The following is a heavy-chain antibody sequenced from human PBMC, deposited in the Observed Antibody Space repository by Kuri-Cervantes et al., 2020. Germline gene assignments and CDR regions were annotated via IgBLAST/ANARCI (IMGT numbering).Heavy chain of an antibody. D-gene: IGHD3-9*01. V-gene: IGHV4-31*03. CDR3: ARDVGLYYDILTGYPSSFSYHHYYGMDV. J-gene: IGHJ6*02. CDR1: GGSISSGSYY. CDR2: IYYSGST. Sequence: LRLSCTVSGGSISSGSYYWSWIRQHPGKGLEWIGYIYYSGSTYYNPSLKSRVTISVDTSKNQFSLKLSSVTAADTAVYYCARDVGLYYDILTGYPSSFSYHHYYGMDVWGQGTTVTVSS.